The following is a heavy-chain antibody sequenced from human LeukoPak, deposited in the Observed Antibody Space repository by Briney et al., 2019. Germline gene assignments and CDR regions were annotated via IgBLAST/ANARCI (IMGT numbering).Heavy chain of an antibody. CDR3: ARVLDVVSPGGY. Sequence: SVKVSCKASGFTFTSSTMQWVRQPRGQRLEWIGWIVVGSGNTNYAQKFQERVTITRDMSTSTAYMELSSLRSEDTAMYYCARVLDVVSPGGYWGQGNLVTVSS. J-gene: IGHJ4*02. V-gene: IGHV1-58*02. D-gene: IGHD2-15*01. CDR2: IVVGSGNT. CDR1: GFTFTSST.